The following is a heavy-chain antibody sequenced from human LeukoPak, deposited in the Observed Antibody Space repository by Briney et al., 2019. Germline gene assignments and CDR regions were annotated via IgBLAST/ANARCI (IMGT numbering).Heavy chain of an antibody. J-gene: IGHJ4*02. Sequence: ASVKVSFKASGYTFTNYYIHWVRQAPGQGLEWMGGINPNSGGTIYAQKFQGRVTVTRDTSLTTAYMELSRLRSDDMAVYYCARDGETNDFWSPYVPLVFDYWGQGTLVTVSS. CDR2: INPNSGGT. V-gene: IGHV1-2*02. D-gene: IGHD3-3*01. CDR3: ARDGETNDFWSPYVPLVFDY. CDR1: GYTFTNYY.